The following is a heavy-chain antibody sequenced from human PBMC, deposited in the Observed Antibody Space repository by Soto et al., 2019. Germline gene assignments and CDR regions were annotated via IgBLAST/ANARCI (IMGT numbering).Heavy chain of an antibody. CDR2: ISYDGNNK. V-gene: IGHV3-30*18. D-gene: IGHD6-19*01. CDR3: ANDGSEYSSGWYAPSLDY. CDR1: GFSLSTDG. J-gene: IGHJ4*01. Sequence: LGRSFAVSGFSLSTDGMHWVRQAPGKGLEWVAVISYDGNNKYYADSVKGRFTISRDNSKNTVYLQMNSLRADDTAVYFCANDGSEYSSGWYAPSLDYWVHGT.